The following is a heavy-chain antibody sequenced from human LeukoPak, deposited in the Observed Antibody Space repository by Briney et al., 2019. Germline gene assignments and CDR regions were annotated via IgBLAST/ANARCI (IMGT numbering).Heavy chain of an antibody. CDR2: MNPNSGNT. Sequence: ASVKVSCKASGYTFTSYDINWVRQATGQGLEWMGWMNPNSGNTGYAQKFQGRVTMTRNTSISTAYMELSSLRSEDTAVYYCARVFVVRRACPPVCYMDVWGKGTTVTVSS. CDR1: GYTFTSYD. J-gene: IGHJ6*03. CDR3: ARVFVVRRACPPVCYMDV. V-gene: IGHV1-8*01. D-gene: IGHD2-15*01.